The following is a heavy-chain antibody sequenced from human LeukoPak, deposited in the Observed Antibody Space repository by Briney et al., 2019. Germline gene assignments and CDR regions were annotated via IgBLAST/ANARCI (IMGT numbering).Heavy chain of an antibody. J-gene: IGHJ6*03. CDR2: INPNSGGT. CDR3: ARGPIFYYYYMDV. Sequence: ASVKVACKASGYTFTGYYMHWVRQAPGQGLEWMGWINPNSGGTNYAQKFQGRVTMTRDTSISTAYMELSRLRSDDTAVYYCARGPIFYYYYMDVWGKGTTVTVSS. V-gene: IGHV1-2*02. CDR1: GYTFTGYY.